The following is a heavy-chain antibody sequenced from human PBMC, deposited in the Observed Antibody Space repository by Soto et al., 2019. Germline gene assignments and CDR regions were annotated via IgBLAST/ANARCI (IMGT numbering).Heavy chain of an antibody. V-gene: IGHV3-23*01. CDR2: ISGSGDKT. CDR3: AKGASHAPFEK. Sequence: EVHLLESGGDLVLPGGSLRLSCAASGFVFNDFAMNWVRQAPGKGPEWLSTISGSGDKTFHSDSVKGRFNISRDNSNNKMFLQMNSLRAEDTAIYYCAKGASHAPFEKWGRGTLVNVAS. CDR1: GFVFNDFA. J-gene: IGHJ4*02.